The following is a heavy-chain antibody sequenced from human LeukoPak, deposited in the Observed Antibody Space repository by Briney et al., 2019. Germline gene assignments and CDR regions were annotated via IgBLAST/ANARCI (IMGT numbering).Heavy chain of an antibody. V-gene: IGHV3-30*04. CDR3: ARDTYDSRAQGDAFDI. CDR2: ISYDGSNK. D-gene: IGHD3-22*01. CDR1: GFTFSSYG. Sequence: SGGSLRLSCAASGFTFSSYGMHWVRQAPGKGLEWVAVISYDGSNKDYADSVKGRFTISRDNSKNTLYLQMNSLRAEDTAVYYCARDTYDSRAQGDAFDIWGQGTMVTVSS. J-gene: IGHJ3*02.